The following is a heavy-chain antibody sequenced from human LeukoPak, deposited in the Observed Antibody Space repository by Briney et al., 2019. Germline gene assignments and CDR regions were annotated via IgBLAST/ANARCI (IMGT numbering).Heavy chain of an antibody. CDR3: ARVTYGSGTYGAFDY. D-gene: IGHD3-10*01. CDR1: GFTFSSHG. Sequence: GGSLRLSCAASGFTFSSHGMSWVRQAPGEGLEWVSTISGSGDNTCYADSVKGRFTISRDNSKNTLYLQMNSLRAEDTAVYYCARVTYGSGTYGAFDYWGQGTLVTVSS. J-gene: IGHJ4*02. CDR2: ISGSGDNT. V-gene: IGHV3-23*01.